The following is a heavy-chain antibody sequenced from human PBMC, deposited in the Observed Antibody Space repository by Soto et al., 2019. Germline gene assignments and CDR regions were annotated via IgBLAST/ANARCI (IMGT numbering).Heavy chain of an antibody. CDR2: ISYDGSNK. J-gene: IGHJ3*02. CDR3: ARDGPGDAFDI. V-gene: IGHV3-30-3*01. Sequence: QVQLVESGGGVVQPGRSLRLSCAASGFTFSSYAMHWVRQAPGKGLEWVAVISYDGSNKYYADSVKGRFTISRDNSKTTLYLQMNSLRVEDTAVYYCARDGPGDAFDIWGQGTMVTVSS. CDR1: GFTFSSYA.